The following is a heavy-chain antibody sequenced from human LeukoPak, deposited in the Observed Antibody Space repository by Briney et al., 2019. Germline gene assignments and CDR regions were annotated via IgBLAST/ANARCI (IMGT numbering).Heavy chain of an antibody. V-gene: IGHV4-30-4*08. CDR2: IYYSGST. J-gene: IGHJ4*02. D-gene: IGHD2-8*02. Sequence: SETLSLTCTVSGGSISSGDYYWSWIRQPPGKGLEWIGYIYYSGSTYYNPSLKSRVTISVDTSKNQFSLKLSSVTAADTAVYYCARGVVYAESWDYGGQGTLVTVSS. CDR3: ARGVVYAESWDY. CDR1: GGSISSGDYY.